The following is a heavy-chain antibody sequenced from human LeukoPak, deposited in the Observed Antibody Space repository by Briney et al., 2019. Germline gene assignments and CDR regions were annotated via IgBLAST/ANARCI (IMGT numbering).Heavy chain of an antibody. D-gene: IGHD5-24*01. CDR2: ISYDGSNK. CDR1: GFTFSSYA. J-gene: IGHJ4*02. V-gene: IGHV3-30-3*01. Sequence: GGSLRLSCAASGFTFSSYAMHWVRQAPGKGLEWVAVISYDGSNKYYADSVKGRFTISRDNSKNTLYLQMNSLRAEDTAVYYCARGYTSFDYWGQGTLVTVSS. CDR3: ARGYTSFDY.